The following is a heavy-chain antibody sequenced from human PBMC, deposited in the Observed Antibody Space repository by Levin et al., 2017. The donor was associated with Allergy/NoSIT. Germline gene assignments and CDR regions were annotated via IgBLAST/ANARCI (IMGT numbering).Heavy chain of an antibody. Sequence: QTGGSLRLSCAASGFTFSRYWMHWVRQAPGKGLVWVARINSDGSRMSNADSVEGRISISRDNAKNTLSLQINSLRAEDTAVYFCTRYSSGDYGDAFDIWGQGTMVSVSS. V-gene: IGHV3-74*01. D-gene: IGHD3-22*01. J-gene: IGHJ3*02. CDR2: INSDGSRM. CDR1: GFTFSRYW. CDR3: TRYSSGDYGDAFDI.